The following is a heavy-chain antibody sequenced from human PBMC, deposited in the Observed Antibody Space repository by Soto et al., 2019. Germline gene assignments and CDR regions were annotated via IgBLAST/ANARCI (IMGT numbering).Heavy chain of an antibody. CDR2: ISYDGSNK. CDR3: AKDNGSGCDWLRVGDASDI. V-gene: IGHV3-30*18. D-gene: IGHD5-12*01. J-gene: IGHJ3*02. CDR1: GFTFSSYG. Sequence: QVQLVESGGGVVQPGRSLRLSCAASGFTFSSYGMHWVRQAPGKGLEWVAVISYDGSNKYYADSVKGRLTISRDNSKNTLYLQMNSQRGEVTAVYYCAKDNGSGCDWLRVGDASDIWGQGTMVTVSS.